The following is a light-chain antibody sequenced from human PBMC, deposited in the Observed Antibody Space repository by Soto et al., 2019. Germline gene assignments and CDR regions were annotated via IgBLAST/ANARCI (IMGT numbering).Light chain of an antibody. CDR3: QQYSVWPLT. J-gene: IGKJ4*01. CDR2: GAS. CDR1: QSVSNN. Sequence: EIVLTQSPATLSVSPGERAALSCRASQSVSNNLAWYQQEPGQPPRLLIFGASTRATGIPARFSGSGSEAEFALTISTLQSEDFAVYYCQQYSVWPLTFGGGTKVEIK. V-gene: IGKV3D-15*01.